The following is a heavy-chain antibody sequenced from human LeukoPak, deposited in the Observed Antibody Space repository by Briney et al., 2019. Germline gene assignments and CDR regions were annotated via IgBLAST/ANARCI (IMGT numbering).Heavy chain of an antibody. V-gene: IGHV4-39*01. CDR2: IYYSGST. CDR3: ARLPGDYDYYYYMDV. J-gene: IGHJ6*03. D-gene: IGHD4-17*01. Sequence: SETLSLTCTVSGGSISSSSYYWGWIRQPPGKGLEWIGSIYYSGSTYYNPSLKSRVTISVDTSKNQFSLKLSSVTAADTAVYYCARLPGDYDYYYYMDVWGKGTTVTISS. CDR1: GGSISSSSYY.